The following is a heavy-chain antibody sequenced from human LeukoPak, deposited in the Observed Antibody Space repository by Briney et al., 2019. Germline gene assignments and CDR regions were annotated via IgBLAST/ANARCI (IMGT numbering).Heavy chain of an antibody. CDR1: GGTFSSYA. Sequence: ASVKVSCKASGGTFSSYAISWVRQAPGQGLEWMGIINPSGGSTSYAQKFQGRVTMTRDTSTSTVYMELSSLRSEDTAVYYCARVNPYDYVWGSDYWGQGTLVTVSS. CDR2: INPSGGST. D-gene: IGHD3-16*01. V-gene: IGHV1-46*03. CDR3: ARVNPYDYVWGSDY. J-gene: IGHJ4*02.